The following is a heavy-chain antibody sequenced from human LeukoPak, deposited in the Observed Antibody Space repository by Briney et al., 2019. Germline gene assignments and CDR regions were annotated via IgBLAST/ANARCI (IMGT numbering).Heavy chain of an antibody. CDR1: GFTFSSYG. Sequence: PGGSLRLSCAASGFTFSSYGMHWVRQAPGKGLEWVAVISYDGSNKYYADSVKGRFTISRDNSKNTLYLQMNSLRAEDTAVYYCAKTDRFGELLSIDYWGQGTLVTVSS. J-gene: IGHJ4*02. CDR3: AKTDRFGELLSIDY. CDR2: ISYDGSNK. D-gene: IGHD3-10*01. V-gene: IGHV3-30*18.